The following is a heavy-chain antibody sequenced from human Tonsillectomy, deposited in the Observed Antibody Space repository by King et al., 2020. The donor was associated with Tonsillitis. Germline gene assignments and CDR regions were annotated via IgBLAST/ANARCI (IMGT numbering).Heavy chain of an antibody. V-gene: IGHV4-39*01. Sequence: QLQESGPGLVKPSETLSLTCTVSGGSISSSSYYWGWIRQPPGKGLEWIGSIYYSGSTYYNPSLKSRVTISVDTSKNQVSLKLNSVTAADTAVYYCARRPSPDRDGYNQRLNWFDPWGQGTLVTVSS. J-gene: IGHJ5*02. CDR3: ARRPSPDRDGYNQRLNWFDP. CDR1: GGSISSSSYY. D-gene: IGHD5-24*01. CDR2: IYYSGST.